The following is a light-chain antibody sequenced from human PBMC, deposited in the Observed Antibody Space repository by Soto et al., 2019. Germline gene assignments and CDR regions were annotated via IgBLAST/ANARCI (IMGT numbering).Light chain of an antibody. CDR3: QQYYSYPS. J-gene: IGKJ1*01. V-gene: IGKV4-1*01. CDR1: QTIFYRSNNKNH. CDR2: WAS. Sequence: DIVVTQTPDSLAVSLGERATINCKSSQTIFYRSNNKNHLAWYQHKPGQPPKMLIYWASTRVSGVPDRFSGSGSGTDFTPTISGLQAEDVAVYYCQQYYSYPSFGQGTKVEVK.